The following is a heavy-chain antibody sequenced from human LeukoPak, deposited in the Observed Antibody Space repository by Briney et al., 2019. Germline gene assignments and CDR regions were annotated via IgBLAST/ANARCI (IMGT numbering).Heavy chain of an antibody. CDR2: ISGSGGST. J-gene: IGHJ5*02. V-gene: IGHV3-23*01. Sequence: GGSLRLSCAASGFTFSSYAMSWVRQAPGKGLEWVSAISGSGGSTYYADSVKGRFTISRDNSKNTLYLQMDSLRAEDTAVYYCAKDRGTMIAGILDPWGQGTLVTVSS. CDR3: AKDRGTMIAGILDP. D-gene: IGHD3-22*01. CDR1: GFTFSSYA.